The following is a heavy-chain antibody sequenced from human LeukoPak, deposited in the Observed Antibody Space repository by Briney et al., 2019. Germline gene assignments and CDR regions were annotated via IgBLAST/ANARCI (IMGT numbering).Heavy chain of an antibody. Sequence: GGSLRLSCAASGFTFSSYAMHWVRQAPGKGLEWVAVISYDGSNKYYADSVKGRFTISRDNSKNTLYLQMNSLRAEDTAVYYCARGLAVSPMAPISDNWGQGTLVTVSS. D-gene: IGHD3-10*01. V-gene: IGHV3-30-3*01. CDR2: ISYDGSNK. CDR3: ARGLAVSPMAPISDN. CDR1: GFTFSSYA. J-gene: IGHJ4*02.